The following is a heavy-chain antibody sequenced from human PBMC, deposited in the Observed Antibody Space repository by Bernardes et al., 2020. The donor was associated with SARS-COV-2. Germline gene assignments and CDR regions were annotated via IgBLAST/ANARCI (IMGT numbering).Heavy chain of an antibody. J-gene: IGHJ6*02. CDR1: GFTFSSYD. CDR3: ARGRSSSWYPSYGMDV. CDR2: IGTAGDT. Sequence: GGSLRLSCAASGFTFSSYDMHWVRQATGKGLEWVSAIGTAGDTYYPGSVKGRFTISRENAKNSLYLQMNSLRAGDTAVYYCARGRSSSWYPSYGMDVWGQGTTVTVSS. V-gene: IGHV3-13*01. D-gene: IGHD6-13*01.